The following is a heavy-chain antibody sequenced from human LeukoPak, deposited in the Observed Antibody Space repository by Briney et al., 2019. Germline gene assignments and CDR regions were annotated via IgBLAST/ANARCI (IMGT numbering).Heavy chain of an antibody. CDR2: INPSGGST. Sequence: ASVKVSCKASGYTFTSYYMHWARQAPGQGLEWMGIINPSGGSTSYAQKFRGRVTMTRDTSTSTVYMELSSLRSEDTAVYYCGGSGSYWSPFDYWGQGTLVTVSS. CDR3: GGSGSYWSPFDY. J-gene: IGHJ4*02. D-gene: IGHD1-26*01. V-gene: IGHV1-46*01. CDR1: GYTFTSYY.